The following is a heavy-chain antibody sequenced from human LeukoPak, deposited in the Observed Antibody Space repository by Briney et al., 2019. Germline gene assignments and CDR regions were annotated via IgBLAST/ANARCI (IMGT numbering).Heavy chain of an antibody. CDR3: ARGRAAGMEGRDWFDP. J-gene: IGHJ5*02. CDR1: GGSISSYY. D-gene: IGHD6-13*01. Sequence: SETLSLTCTVSGGSISSYYWSWIRQPAGKGLEWIGRIYTSGSTNYNPSLKSRVTMSVDTSKNQFSLKLSSVTAADTAVYYCARGRAAGMEGRDWFDPWGQGTLVTVSS. CDR2: IYTSGST. V-gene: IGHV4-4*07.